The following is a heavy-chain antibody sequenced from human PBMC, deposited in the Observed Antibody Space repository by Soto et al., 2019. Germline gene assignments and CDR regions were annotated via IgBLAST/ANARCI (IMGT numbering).Heavy chain of an antibody. CDR2: IIPIFGTA. CDR1: GGTFSSYA. D-gene: IGHD6-6*01. V-gene: IGHV1-69*13. CDR3: ASERAARPFNWFDP. Sequence: GTSVKVSCKASGGTFSSYASSWVRQAPGQGLEWMGGIIPIFGTANYAQKFQGRVTITADESTSTAYMELSSLRSGDTAVYYCASERAARPFNWFDPWGQGTLVTVSS. J-gene: IGHJ5*02.